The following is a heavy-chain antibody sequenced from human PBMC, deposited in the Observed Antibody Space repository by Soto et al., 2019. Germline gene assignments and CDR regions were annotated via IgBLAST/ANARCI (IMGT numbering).Heavy chain of an antibody. CDR1: GFILSDCA. J-gene: IGHJ6*03. V-gene: IGHV3-48*01. CDR3: ARDLSWGSNWYYYMDI. D-gene: IGHD7-27*01. Sequence: EVQLVESGGGLVQPGGSLRLSCATSGFILSDCAMNWVRQAPGKGLEWVSYISSSSSVIDYADSVKGRFTVSRDNARNSLYLQMNSRGAEDTAVYYCARDLSWGSNWYYYMDIWGKGTTVTVSS. CDR2: ISSSSSVI.